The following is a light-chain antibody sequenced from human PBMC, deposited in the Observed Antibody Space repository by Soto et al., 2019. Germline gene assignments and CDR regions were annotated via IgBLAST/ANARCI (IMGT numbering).Light chain of an antibody. V-gene: IGKV1-39*01. CDR2: GAS. CDR3: QQSYDSPIT. Sequence: IQLTQSPSSLSASVGDRVTITCRASQGVRSYLAWFQQKPGKAPNLLIFGASNLQTGVPSRFSGSGSGTEFTLTISSLRPEDFATYFCQQSYDSPITFGQGTRLEIK. J-gene: IGKJ5*01. CDR1: QGVRSY.